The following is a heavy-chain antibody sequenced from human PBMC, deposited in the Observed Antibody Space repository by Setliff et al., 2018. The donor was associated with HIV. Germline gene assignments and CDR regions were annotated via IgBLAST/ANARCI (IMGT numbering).Heavy chain of an antibody. J-gene: IGHJ4*02. V-gene: IGHV1-2*06. CDR2: INPNSGGT. D-gene: IGHD3-22*01. Sequence: ASVKVSCKASGYTFTGYYMHWVRQAPGHGLEWMGRINPNSGGTNYAQKFQGRVTMTRDTSISTAYMELSRLRSDDTAVYYCAREHYDLLSGSTDYWGQGTLVTVSS. CDR1: GYTFTGYY. CDR3: AREHYDLLSGSTDY.